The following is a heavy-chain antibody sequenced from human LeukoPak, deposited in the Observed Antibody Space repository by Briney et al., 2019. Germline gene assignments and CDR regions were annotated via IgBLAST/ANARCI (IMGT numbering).Heavy chain of an antibody. Sequence: GGSLRLSCAASGFTFSSYAMSWVRQAPGKGPEWVSSISGSGGSTYYADSVKGRFTISRDKSKNTLFLQMNSLRAEDTAVYYCTEGNSAWYYLDSWGQGALVTVSS. J-gene: IGHJ4*02. CDR1: GFTFSSYA. V-gene: IGHV3-23*01. D-gene: IGHD2/OR15-2a*01. CDR2: ISGSGGST. CDR3: TEGNSAWYYLDS.